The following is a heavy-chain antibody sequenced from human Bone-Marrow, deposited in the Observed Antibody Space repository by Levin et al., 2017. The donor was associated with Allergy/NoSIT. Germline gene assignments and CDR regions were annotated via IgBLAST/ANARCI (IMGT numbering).Heavy chain of an antibody. CDR3: TRRNSSWATFTFDI. V-gene: IGHV4-4*02. CDR1: GASISGSNW. D-gene: IGHD1/OR15-1a*01. CDR2: IFHSGIA. J-gene: IGHJ3*02. Sequence: SCAVSGASISGSNWWNWVRQTPGGGLEWIGEIFHSGIANYNPSLKSRILISVDKSKNHFSLNLKSVTAADTALYYCTRRNSSWATFTFDIWGHGTMVTVS.